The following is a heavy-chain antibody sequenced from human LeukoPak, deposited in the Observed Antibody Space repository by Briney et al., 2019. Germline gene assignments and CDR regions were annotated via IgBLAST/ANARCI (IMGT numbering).Heavy chain of an antibody. D-gene: IGHD5-18*01. J-gene: IGHJ4*01. CDR1: GGTFSSYA. CDR3: ARGGYSYGYVDY. Sequence: SVKVSCKASGGTFSSYAISWVRQAPGQGLEWMGRIIPIFGTANYAQKFQGRVTITTDESTSIAYMELSSLRSEDTAVYYCARGGYSYGYVDYCGQGTLVTVSS. V-gene: IGHV1-69*05. CDR2: IIPIFGTA.